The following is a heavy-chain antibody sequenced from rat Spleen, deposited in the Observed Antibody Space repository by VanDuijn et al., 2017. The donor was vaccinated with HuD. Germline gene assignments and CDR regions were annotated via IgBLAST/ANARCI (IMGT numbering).Heavy chain of an antibody. CDR2: IGYDGSST. CDR1: GFTFSDYN. V-gene: IGHV5-7*01. CDR3: ARPTTGIPFNY. J-gene: IGHJ2*01. D-gene: IGHD1-9*01. Sequence: EVQLVESGGGLVQPGRSLKLSCAASGFTFSDYNMAWVRQAPKKGLEWVATIGYDGSSTYYRDSVKGRFTISRDNAKSTLYLQVDSPRSEDTAIYYCARPTTGIPFNYWGQGVMVTVSS.